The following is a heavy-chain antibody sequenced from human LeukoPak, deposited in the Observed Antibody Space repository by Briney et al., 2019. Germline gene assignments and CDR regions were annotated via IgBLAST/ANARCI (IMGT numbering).Heavy chain of an antibody. CDR2: IRSKAYGGTT. CDR3: TRDFTIVVRGVSFRPHDAFDI. D-gene: IGHD3-10*01. Sequence: PGGSLRLSCAASGFTFSSYEMNWVRQAPGKGLEWVGFIRSKAYGGTTEYAASVKGRFTISRDDSKSIAYLQMNSLKTEDTAVYYCTRDFTIVVRGVSFRPHDAFDIWGQGTMVTVSS. V-gene: IGHV3-49*04. J-gene: IGHJ3*02. CDR1: GFTFSSYE.